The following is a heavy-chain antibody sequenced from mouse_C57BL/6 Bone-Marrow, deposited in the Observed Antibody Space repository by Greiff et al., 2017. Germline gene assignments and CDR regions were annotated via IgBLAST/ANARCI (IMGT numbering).Heavy chain of an antibody. J-gene: IGHJ2*01. Sequence: EVKLVASVGDLVKPGGSLKLSCAASGFTFSSYGLSWFRQTPDKRLEWVATISSGGSYTYYPDSVKGRFTISRDNAKNTLYLQMSSLKSEDTAMYYCARHRYYAYFDYWGQGTTLTVSS. D-gene: IGHD1-1*01. CDR1: GFTFSSYG. V-gene: IGHV5-6*01. CDR3: ARHRYYAYFDY. CDR2: ISSGGSYT.